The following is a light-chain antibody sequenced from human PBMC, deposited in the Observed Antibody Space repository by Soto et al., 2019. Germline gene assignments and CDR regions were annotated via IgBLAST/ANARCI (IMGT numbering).Light chain of an antibody. V-gene: IGKV1-5*01. Sequence: DIQMTQSPSTLSASVGDRVTITCRASQSISSWLAWYQQKPGKAPKLLIYDASSLESGVPSRFSGSGSGTVFTLTISSLQPDDFATYYCQQYNSMGTFGQGTKVEIK. J-gene: IGKJ1*01. CDR1: QSISSW. CDR3: QQYNSMGT. CDR2: DAS.